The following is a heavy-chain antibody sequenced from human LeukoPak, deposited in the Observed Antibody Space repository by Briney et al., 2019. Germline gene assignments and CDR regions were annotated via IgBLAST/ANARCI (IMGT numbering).Heavy chain of an antibody. CDR3: ASNPDYDSSGSPVDY. CDR1: GGTFSSYA. Sequence: SVKVSCKASGGTFSSYAISWVRQAPGQGLEWMGGIIPIFGTANYAQKFQGRVTFTTDESTSTAYMELSSLRSEDTAVYYCASNPDYDSSGSPVDYWGQGTLVTVSS. V-gene: IGHV1-69*05. J-gene: IGHJ4*02. CDR2: IIPIFGTA. D-gene: IGHD3-22*01.